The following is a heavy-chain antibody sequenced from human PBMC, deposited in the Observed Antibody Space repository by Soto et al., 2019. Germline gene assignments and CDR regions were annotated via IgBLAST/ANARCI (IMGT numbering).Heavy chain of an antibody. Sequence: PGGSLRLSCAASGFSFSDHYMDWVRQAPGKGLEWVGRTRNKAYSFTTEYAPALKGRFTISRDDSEDSLYLQMNSLKTEDTALYYCVTSIPSSKWSGFYPWGQGTLVNGSP. V-gene: IGHV3-72*01. CDR3: VTSIPSSKWSGFYP. CDR1: GFSFSDHY. D-gene: IGHD6-13*01. J-gene: IGHJ5*02. CDR2: TRNKAYSFTT.